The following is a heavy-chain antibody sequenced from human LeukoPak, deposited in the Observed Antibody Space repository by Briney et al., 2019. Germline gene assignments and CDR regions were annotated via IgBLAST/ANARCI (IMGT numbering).Heavy chain of an antibody. CDR2: IYYSGST. CDR1: GGSISSYY. CDR3: ARQGVSQYSSSWYWFDP. V-gene: IGHV4-59*05. Sequence: SETLSLTCTVSGGSISSYYWSWIRQPPGKGLEWIGSIYYSGSTYYNPSLKSRVTISVDTSKNQFSLKLSSVTAADTAVYYCARQGVSQYSSSWYWFDPWGQGTLVTVSS. J-gene: IGHJ5*02. D-gene: IGHD6-13*01.